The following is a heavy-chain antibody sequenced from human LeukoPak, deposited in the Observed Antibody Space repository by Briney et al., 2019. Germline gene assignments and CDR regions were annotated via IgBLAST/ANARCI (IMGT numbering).Heavy chain of an antibody. V-gene: IGHV3-23*01. Sequence: GGSLRLSCAASGFTFSSYAMSWVRQAPGKGLEWVSAISGSGGSTYYADSVKGRFTISRDNAKNSLYLQMNSLRAEDTAVYYCARNRNTGIWSGYYSDYWGQGTLVTVSS. CDR3: ARNRNTGIWSGYYSDY. J-gene: IGHJ4*02. D-gene: IGHD3-3*01. CDR2: ISGSGGST. CDR1: GFTFSSYA.